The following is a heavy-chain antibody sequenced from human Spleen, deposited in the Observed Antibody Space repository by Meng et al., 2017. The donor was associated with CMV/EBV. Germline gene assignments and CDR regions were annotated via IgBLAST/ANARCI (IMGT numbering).Heavy chain of an antibody. Sequence: RLVRRGVEVRKPGPSVKDTCKASGYTFTSYGISWVRQSPGQGLEWMGWISAYNGNTNYAQKLQGRVTMTTDTSTSTAYMELRSLRSDDTAVYYCARAVGHYYDSSGPLGYFDYWGQGTLVTVSS. J-gene: IGHJ4*02. D-gene: IGHD3-22*01. V-gene: IGHV1-18*01. CDR1: GYTFTSYG. CDR2: ISAYNGNT. CDR3: ARAVGHYYDSSGPLGYFDY.